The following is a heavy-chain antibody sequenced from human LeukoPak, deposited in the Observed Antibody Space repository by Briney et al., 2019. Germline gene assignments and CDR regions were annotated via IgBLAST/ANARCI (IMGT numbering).Heavy chain of an antibody. D-gene: IGHD6-19*01. CDR1: GFTFSIYS. J-gene: IGHJ6*02. Sequence: PGGSLRLSCAASGFTFSIYSMNWVRQAPGKGLEWVSSISSGSDYIYYADSVKGRFTISRDNAKNSLYLQMNSLRAEDTAVYYCARVVQWLVYYGMDVWGQGTTVTVSS. CDR3: ARVVQWLVYYGMDV. CDR2: ISSGSDYI. V-gene: IGHV3-21*01.